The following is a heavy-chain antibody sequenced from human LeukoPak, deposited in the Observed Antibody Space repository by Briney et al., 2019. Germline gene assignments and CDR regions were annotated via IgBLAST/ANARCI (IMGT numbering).Heavy chain of an antibody. V-gene: IGHV3-20*04. CDR2: ISWNGGSR. CDR3: ARDFVLYGSGIDSKGAYYMDV. Sequence: PGGSLRLSCAASGFTFDEYGMSWVRQAPGKGLEWVSGISWNGGSRGYADSVKGRFTISRDNAKNSLYLEMNSLRAEDTAVYYCARDFVLYGSGIDSKGAYYMDVWGKGTTVTISS. D-gene: IGHD3-10*01. CDR1: GFTFDEYG. J-gene: IGHJ6*03.